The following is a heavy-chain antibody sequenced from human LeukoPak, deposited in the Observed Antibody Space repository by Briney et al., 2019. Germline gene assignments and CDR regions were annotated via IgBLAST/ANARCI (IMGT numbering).Heavy chain of an antibody. CDR3: AKYLWAFGGEIDY. V-gene: IGHV3-23*01. D-gene: IGHD3-16*01. Sequence: PGGSLRLSCAASGFTFSSYAMSWVRQAPGKGLEWVSAISGSGGSTYYADSVKGRLTISRDNSKNTLYLQMNSLRAEDTAVYYCAKYLWAFGGEIDYWGQGTLVTVSS. J-gene: IGHJ4*02. CDR2: ISGSGGST. CDR1: GFTFSSYA.